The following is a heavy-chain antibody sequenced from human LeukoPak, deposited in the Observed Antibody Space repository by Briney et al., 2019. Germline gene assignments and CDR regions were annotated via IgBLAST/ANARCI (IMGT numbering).Heavy chain of an antibody. Sequence: GGSLRLSCAASGFTFSSYSMNWVRQAPGKGLEWVSYISSSSSTIYYADSVKGRFTISRDNAKNSMYLEMNSLRVEDTAVYYCARGALPPHIVAVAGIYLPYDAFDIWGQGTMVTVSS. J-gene: IGHJ3*02. CDR1: GFTFSSYS. CDR2: ISSSSSTI. D-gene: IGHD6-19*01. CDR3: ARGALPPHIVAVAGIYLPYDAFDI. V-gene: IGHV3-48*04.